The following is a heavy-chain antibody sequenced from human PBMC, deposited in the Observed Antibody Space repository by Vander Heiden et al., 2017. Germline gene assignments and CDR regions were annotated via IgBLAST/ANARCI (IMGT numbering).Heavy chain of an antibody. CDR2: IFSNDEK. CDR3: ARIEVVCWSGYAHGMDV. CDR1: GFSLSNARMG. D-gene: IGHD3-3*01. Sequence: QVTLKESGPVLVKPTETLTLTCTVSGFSLSNARMGVSWIRQPPGKALEWLAHIFSNDEKSYSTSLKSRLTISKDTSKSQVVLTMTNMEPVDTATYYCARIEVVCWSGYAHGMDVWGQGTTVTVSS. V-gene: IGHV2-26*01. J-gene: IGHJ6*02.